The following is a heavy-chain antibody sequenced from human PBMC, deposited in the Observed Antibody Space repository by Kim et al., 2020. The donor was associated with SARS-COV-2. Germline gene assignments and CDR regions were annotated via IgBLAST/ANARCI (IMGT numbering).Heavy chain of an antibody. Sequence: SETLSLTCTVSGGTLNRHYWSWIRQPAGKGLEWIGRIDSRGITNYHPSLKSRISMSLDTSQDQFSLKLTSVTAADTATYFCARGRSSGTADAFDTWGQGTMVTVSS. CDR3: ARGRSSGTADAFDT. CDR1: GGTLNRHY. V-gene: IGHV4-4*07. CDR2: IDSRGIT. D-gene: IGHD3-22*01. J-gene: IGHJ3*02.